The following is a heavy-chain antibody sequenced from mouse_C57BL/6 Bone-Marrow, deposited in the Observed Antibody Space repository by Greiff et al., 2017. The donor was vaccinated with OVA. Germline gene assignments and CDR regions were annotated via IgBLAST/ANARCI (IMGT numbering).Heavy chain of an antibody. CDR2: ISYDGSN. CDR1: GYSITSGYY. V-gene: IGHV3-6*01. D-gene: IGHD1-1*01. J-gene: IGHJ2*01. CDR3: ARNGRDFDY. Sequence: VQLKESGPGLVKPSQSLSLTCSVTGYSITSGYYWNWIRQFPGNKLEWMGYISYDGSNNYNPSLKNRISITRDTSKNQFFLKLNSVTTEDTATYYCARNGRDFDYWGQGTTLTVSS.